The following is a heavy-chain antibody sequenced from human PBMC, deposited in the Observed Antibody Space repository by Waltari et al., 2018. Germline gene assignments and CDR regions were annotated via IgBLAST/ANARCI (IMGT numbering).Heavy chain of an antibody. CDR1: GYTFTGYY. V-gene: IGHV1-2*02. CDR3: ARGTSLVVWNIEGDV. CDR2: LNPNGGGT. D-gene: IGHD2-15*01. J-gene: IGHJ6*02. Sequence: QVQLVQSGAEVKKPGASVKVSCKASGYTFTGYYMHWVRQAPGQGREWMGWLNPNGGGTKEAKKFQGRVTMARDTSISTAYMGLSRLRSDDTAVYYCARGTSLVVWNIEGDVWGQGTTVTVSS.